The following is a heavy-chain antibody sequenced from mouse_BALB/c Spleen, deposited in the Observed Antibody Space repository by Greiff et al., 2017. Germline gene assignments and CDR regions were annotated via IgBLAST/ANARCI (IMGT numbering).Heavy chain of an antibody. V-gene: IGHV14-3*02. CDR1: GFNIKDTY. CDR2: IDPANGNT. Sequence: EVQLQQSGAELVKPGASVKLSCTASGFNIKDTYMHWVKQRPEQGLEWIGRIDPANGNTKYDPKFQGKATITADTSSNTAYLQLSSLTSEDTAVYYCARKKYGNYVGAMDYWGQGTSVTVSS. CDR3: ARKKYGNYVGAMDY. J-gene: IGHJ4*01. D-gene: IGHD2-10*02.